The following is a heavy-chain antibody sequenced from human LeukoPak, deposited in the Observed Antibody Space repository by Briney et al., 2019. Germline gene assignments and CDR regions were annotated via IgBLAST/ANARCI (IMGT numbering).Heavy chain of an antibody. CDR1: GFTFSSYG. Sequence: GGSLRLSCAASGFTFSSYGMHWVRQAPGKGLEWVSSISSSSSYIYYADSVKGRFTISRDNAKNSLYLQMNSLRAEDTAVYYCARGDYNAYYGMDVWGQGTTVTVSS. CDR3: ARGDYNAYYGMDV. J-gene: IGHJ6*02. V-gene: IGHV3-21*01. CDR2: ISSSSSYI. D-gene: IGHD4-11*01.